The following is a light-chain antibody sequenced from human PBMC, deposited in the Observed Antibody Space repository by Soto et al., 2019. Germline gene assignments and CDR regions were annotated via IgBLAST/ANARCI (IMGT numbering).Light chain of an antibody. J-gene: IGKJ3*01. CDR1: HDITSY. CDR2: DAS. CDR3: QKCDYLPI. Sequence: DIQMAQSPSSLSASVGDRVTITCQAIHDITSYINWYQHKPGKAHKLLIYDASILEAGVPSRFSGSGSGTDFTFTISSLQPEDVATYYCQKCDYLPIFGPGTTVDLK. V-gene: IGKV1-33*01.